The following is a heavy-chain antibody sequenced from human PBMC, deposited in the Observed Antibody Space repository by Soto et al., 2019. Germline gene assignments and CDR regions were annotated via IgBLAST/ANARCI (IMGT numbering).Heavy chain of an antibody. CDR1: GFTFVNYP. Sequence: EVQLLESGGGLVQPGGSLRLSCAASGFTFVNYPMNWVRQAPGKGLEWVSLVSVTGDYTYYADSVKGRFTISRDNSKNTLYLQMNNLNAEDTAIYYCAKDLDSAADYLPNNDPWGLGTLDTVSS. D-gene: IGHD4-17*01. V-gene: IGHV3-23*01. J-gene: IGHJ5*02. CDR2: VSVTGDYT. CDR3: AKDLDSAADYLPNNDP.